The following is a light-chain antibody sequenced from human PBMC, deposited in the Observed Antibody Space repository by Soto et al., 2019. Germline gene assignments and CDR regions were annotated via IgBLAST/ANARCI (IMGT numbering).Light chain of an antibody. CDR3: QVWDTNSDHVV. Sequence: SYELTQPPSVSVAPGKTARITCGGNNIGSKSVHWYQQKPGQAPVLVIYYDNTRPSGIPERISGSNSGNTATLTFSRVEAGDEADSYCQVWDTNSDHVVFGGGTKLTVL. CDR1: NIGSKS. J-gene: IGLJ2*01. CDR2: YDN. V-gene: IGLV3-21*04.